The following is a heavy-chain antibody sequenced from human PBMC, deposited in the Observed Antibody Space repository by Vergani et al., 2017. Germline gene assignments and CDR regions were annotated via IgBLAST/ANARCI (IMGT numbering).Heavy chain of an antibody. CDR3: ASLSASSSNYVGF. Sequence: QVQLVQSGAEVKKPGASVKVSCKASGNTFTGYYMHWVRQASGQGIEWMGWIHPNSGDTNYAQKFQGRFTVTRDTSTSTAYLSLSRVKSDNTAVYYCASLSASSSNYVGFWGQGTMVTVSS. J-gene: IGHJ4*02. CDR2: IHPNSGDT. V-gene: IGHV1-2*02. CDR1: GNTFTGYY. D-gene: IGHD6-13*01.